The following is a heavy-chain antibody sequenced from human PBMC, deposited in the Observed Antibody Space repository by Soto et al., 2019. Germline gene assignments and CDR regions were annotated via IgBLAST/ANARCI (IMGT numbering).Heavy chain of an antibody. V-gene: IGHV4-30-4*01. J-gene: IGHJ4*02. Sequence: SETLSLTCTVSGGSISSGDYYWSWIRQPPGKGLEWIGYIYYSGSTYYNPSLKSRVTISVDTSKNQFSLKLSSVTAADTAVYYCAIEVVGYCSSTSCYVDYWGQGTLVTVSS. CDR1: GGSISSGDYY. D-gene: IGHD2-2*01. CDR2: IYYSGST. CDR3: AIEVVGYCSSTSCYVDY.